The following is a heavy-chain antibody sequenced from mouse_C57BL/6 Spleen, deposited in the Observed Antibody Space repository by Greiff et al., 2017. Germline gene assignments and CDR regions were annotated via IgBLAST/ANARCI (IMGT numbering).Heavy chain of an antibody. CDR1: GYTFTSYW. CDR2: IYPGSGST. J-gene: IGHJ2*01. Sequence: VHLVESGAELVKPGASVKMSCKASGYTFTSYWITWVKQRPGQGLEWIGDIYPGSGSTNYNEKFKSKATLTVDTSSSTAYMQLSSLTSEDSAVYYCAEGGRKGYWGQGTTLTVSS. CDR3: AEGGRKGY. D-gene: IGHD1-1*01. V-gene: IGHV1-55*01.